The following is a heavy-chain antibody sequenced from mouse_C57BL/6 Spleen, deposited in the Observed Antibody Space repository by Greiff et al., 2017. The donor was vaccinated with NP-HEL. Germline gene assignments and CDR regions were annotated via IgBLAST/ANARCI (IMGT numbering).Heavy chain of an antibody. CDR2: INPNNGGT. CDR3: ARSMGTRGYFDY. Sequence: VQLQQSGPELVKPGASVKMSCKASGYTFTDYNMHWVKQSHGKSLEWIGYINPNNGGTSYNQKFKGKATLTVNKSSSTAYMELRSLTSEDSAVYYCARSMGTRGYFDYWGQGTTLTVSS. CDR1: GYTFTDYN. D-gene: IGHD2-3*01. V-gene: IGHV1-22*01. J-gene: IGHJ2*01.